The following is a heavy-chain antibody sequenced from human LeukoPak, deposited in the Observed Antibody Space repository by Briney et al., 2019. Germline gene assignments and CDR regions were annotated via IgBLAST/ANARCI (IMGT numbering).Heavy chain of an antibody. CDR1: GYTFTSYY. V-gene: IGHV1-46*01. D-gene: IGHD1-7*01. J-gene: IGHJ4*02. CDR2: INPSGGST. CDR3: ARESFRDDWNYRHFDY. Sequence: ASVKVSCKASGYTFTSYYMHWVRQAPGQGLEWMGIINPSGGSTSYTQKFQGRVTMTRDTSTSTVYMELSSLRSEDTAVYYCARESFRDDWNYRHFDYWGQGTLVTVSS.